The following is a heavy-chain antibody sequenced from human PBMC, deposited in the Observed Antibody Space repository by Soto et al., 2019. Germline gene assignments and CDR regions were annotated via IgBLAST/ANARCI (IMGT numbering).Heavy chain of an antibody. D-gene: IGHD3-3*01. CDR1: GGSISSYY. CDR3: ARGRGITIFGVGLNWFDP. V-gene: IGHV4-59*12. Sequence: PSETLSLTCTVSGGSISSYYWSWIRQPPGKGLEWIGYIYYSGSTNYNPSLKSRVTISVDTSKNQFSLKLSSVTAADTAVYYCARGRGITIFGVGLNWFDPWGQGTLVTVSS. J-gene: IGHJ5*02. CDR2: IYYSGST.